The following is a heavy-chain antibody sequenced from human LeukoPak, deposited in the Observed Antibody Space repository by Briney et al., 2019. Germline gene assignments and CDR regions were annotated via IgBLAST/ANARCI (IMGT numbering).Heavy chain of an antibody. CDR2: ISGSGGST. Sequence: GGSLRLSCAASGFTFSSYAMSWVRQAPGKGLEWVSAISGSGGSTYYADSVKGRFTISRGNSKNTLYLQMNSLRAEDTAVYYCAKVTYGSGTYGAFDSWGQGTLVTVSS. D-gene: IGHD3-10*01. CDR3: AKVTYGSGTYGAFDS. V-gene: IGHV3-23*01. CDR1: GFTFSSYA. J-gene: IGHJ4*02.